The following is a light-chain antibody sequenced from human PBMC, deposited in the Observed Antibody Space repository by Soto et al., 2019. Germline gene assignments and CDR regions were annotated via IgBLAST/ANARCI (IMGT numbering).Light chain of an antibody. Sequence: VVMTQSPSTLSVSPLERATLSFMSSQSVIISYLAWYQQKPGQAPRLLIYVASSRATDIPDRFSGSGSVTDFPLTISRLEPEDFAVYYCQQYGNSPRTFGQGTKVDI. V-gene: IGKV3-20*01. CDR1: QSVIISY. CDR2: VAS. J-gene: IGKJ1*01. CDR3: QQYGNSPRT.